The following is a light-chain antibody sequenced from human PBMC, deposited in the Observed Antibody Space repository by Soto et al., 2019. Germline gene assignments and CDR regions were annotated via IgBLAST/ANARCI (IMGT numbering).Light chain of an antibody. CDR1: QSVSSSY. J-gene: IGKJ2*01. V-gene: IGKV3-20*01. CDR2: GAS. CDR3: QQYGSSSYT. Sequence: EIVLTQSPGTLSLSPGERATLSCRASQSVSSSYLAWYQLKPGQAPRLVIYGASSRATGIPDRFSGSGSGTDFTLTISRLEPEDFAVYYCQQYGSSSYTFGQGTKLEIK.